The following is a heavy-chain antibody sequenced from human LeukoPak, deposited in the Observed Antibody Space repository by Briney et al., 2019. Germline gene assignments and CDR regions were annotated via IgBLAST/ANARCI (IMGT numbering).Heavy chain of an antibody. CDR3: ARRGYSGYDYDY. V-gene: IGHV1-2*06. CDR2: INPNSGGT. D-gene: IGHD5-12*01. J-gene: IGHJ4*02. Sequence: ASVKVSCKASGYTFTGYYMHWVRQAPGQGLEWMGRINPNSGGTNYAQKFQGRVTMTRDTSISTAYMELSSLRSEDTAVYYCARRGYSGYDYDYWGQGTLVTVSS. CDR1: GYTFTGYY.